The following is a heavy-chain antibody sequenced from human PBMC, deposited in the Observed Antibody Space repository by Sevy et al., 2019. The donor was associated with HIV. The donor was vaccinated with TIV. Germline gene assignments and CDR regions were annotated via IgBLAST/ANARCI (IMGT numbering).Heavy chain of an antibody. CDR3: ARDREGVFGELLGVVYYYYGMDV. V-gene: IGHV3-30-3*01. D-gene: IGHD3-10*01. Sequence: GGSLRLSCAASGFTFSSYAMHWVRQAPGKGLEWVAVISYDGSNKYYADSVKGRFTISRDNSKNTLYLQMNSLRAEDTAVYYCARDREGVFGELLGVVYYYYGMDVWGQGTTVTVSS. CDR2: ISYDGSNK. CDR1: GFTFSSYA. J-gene: IGHJ6*02.